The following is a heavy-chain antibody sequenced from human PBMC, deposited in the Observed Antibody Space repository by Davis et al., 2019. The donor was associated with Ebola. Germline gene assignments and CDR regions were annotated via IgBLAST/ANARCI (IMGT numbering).Heavy chain of an antibody. Sequence: PGGSLRLSCKASGYSFTNYWIGWVRQMPGKGLEWMGVIYPGDSDTRYSPSFQGQVTISADKSISTAYLQWSSLKASDTAMYYCARADFWGGYHPGCFDYWGRGTLVTVSS. CDR1: GYSFTNYW. V-gene: IGHV5-51*01. D-gene: IGHD3-3*01. CDR3: ARADFWGGYHPGCFDY. CDR2: IYPGDSDT. J-gene: IGHJ4*02.